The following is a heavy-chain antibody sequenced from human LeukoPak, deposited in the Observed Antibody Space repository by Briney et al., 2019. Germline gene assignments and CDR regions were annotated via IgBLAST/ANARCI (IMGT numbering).Heavy chain of an antibody. J-gene: IGHJ5*02. D-gene: IGHD6-13*01. CDR2: INPNSGGT. Sequence: GXGVEXXXCINPNSGGTNYAQKFQGRVTMTRDTSISTAYMELSRLRSDDTAVYYCARIAAAGTVHWFDPWGQGTLVTVSS. CDR3: ARIAAAGTVHWFDP. V-gene: IGHV1-2*02.